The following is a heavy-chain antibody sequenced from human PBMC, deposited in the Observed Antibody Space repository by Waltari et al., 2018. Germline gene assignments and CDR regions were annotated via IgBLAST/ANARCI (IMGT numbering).Heavy chain of an antibody. J-gene: IGHJ3*02. CDR1: GGSISSHY. CDR2: IYYSGSP. D-gene: IGHD5-12*01. CDR3: AREEEGRDGYNRGAFDI. Sequence: QVQLQESGPGLVKPSETLSLTCTVSGGSISSHYWSWIRQPPGKGLEWIGYIYYSGSPNYIPSLKSRVTISVDTSKNQFSRKLSSVTAADTAVYYCAREEEGRDGYNRGAFDIWGQGTMVTVSS. V-gene: IGHV4-59*11.